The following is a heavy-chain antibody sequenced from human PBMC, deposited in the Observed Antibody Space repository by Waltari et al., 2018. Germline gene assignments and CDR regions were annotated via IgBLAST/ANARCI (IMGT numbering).Heavy chain of an antibody. CDR2: ISTSNINT. D-gene: IGHD3-3*01. Sequence: QVQLVQSGAEVKKPGASVKLSCKTSEYTFTSSYIHCVRQAPGQGLEWMGWISTSNINTNYAQKFQGRLTMTTDSSTTTAYMELRSLRSDDAAVYYCVRDKDDFWSDYYNWFDLWGQGTLVTVS. CDR1: EYTFTSSY. V-gene: IGHV1-18*04. J-gene: IGHJ5*02. CDR3: VRDKDDFWSDYYNWFDL.